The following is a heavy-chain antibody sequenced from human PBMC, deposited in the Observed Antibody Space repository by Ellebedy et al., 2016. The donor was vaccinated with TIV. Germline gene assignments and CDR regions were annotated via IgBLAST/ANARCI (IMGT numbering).Heavy chain of an antibody. CDR2: VSGNGGST. V-gene: IGHV3-23*01. Sequence: GGSLRLSXAASGFTFSSYAMSWVRQAPGKGLEWVSGVSGNGGSTYYADSVKGRFTISRDNFKSTLYLQMNSLRDEDAAVYYCAKDLGYGSIVWGQGTQVTVSS. D-gene: IGHD3-10*01. J-gene: IGHJ4*02. CDR1: GFTFSSYA. CDR3: AKDLGYGSIV.